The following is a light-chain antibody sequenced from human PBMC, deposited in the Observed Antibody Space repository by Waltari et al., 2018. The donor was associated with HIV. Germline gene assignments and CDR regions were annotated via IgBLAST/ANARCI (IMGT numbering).Light chain of an antibody. Sequence: EIVLTQSTDTLSLSPGERATLSCGASQSVRSLIAWYQQKPGQAPRLLIYDASNRATGIPARFSGSGSGTDFTLTISSLEPEDFAVYYCQQRSNWPLTFGGGTEVEIK. V-gene: IGKV3-11*01. CDR2: DAS. CDR1: QSVRSL. J-gene: IGKJ4*01. CDR3: QQRSNWPLT.